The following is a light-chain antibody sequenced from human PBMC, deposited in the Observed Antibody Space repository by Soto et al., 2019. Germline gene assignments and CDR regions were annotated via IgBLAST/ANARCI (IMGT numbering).Light chain of an antibody. Sequence: ESVSTQSPATLSVSPGERASLSCRASQSVSTYLAWYQQKPGQAPRLFIYDASNRATGIPARFSGSGSGTDFTLTISSLEPEDFAVYYCQQRSKWPITFGQGTRLEI. J-gene: IGKJ5*01. CDR1: QSVSTY. CDR3: QQRSKWPIT. CDR2: DAS. V-gene: IGKV3-11*01.